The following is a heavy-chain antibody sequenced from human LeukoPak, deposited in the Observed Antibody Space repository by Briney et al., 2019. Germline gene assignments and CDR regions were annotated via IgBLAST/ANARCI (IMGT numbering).Heavy chain of an antibody. Sequence: SETLSLTCAVYGGSFSGYHRSWIRQPPGKGLEWIGEINHSGSTNYNPSLKSRVTISVDTSKNQFSLKLSSVTAADTAVYYCARGGEYSYGFRRFDYWGQGTLATVSS. J-gene: IGHJ4*02. CDR2: INHSGST. CDR3: ARGGEYSYGFRRFDY. CDR1: GGSFSGYH. D-gene: IGHD5-18*01. V-gene: IGHV4-34*01.